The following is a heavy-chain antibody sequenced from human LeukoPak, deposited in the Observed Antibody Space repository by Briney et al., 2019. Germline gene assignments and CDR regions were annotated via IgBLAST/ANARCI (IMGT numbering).Heavy chain of an antibody. D-gene: IGHD1-26*01. CDR1: GYTTYY. V-gene: IGHV1-2*02. CDR3: ATSGFMWGFDS. Sequence: ASVKVSCKASGYTTYYMHWVRQAPGHGLEWMGWINPNSVGSGYAQMFQGRVTMTRDTSISTVYMELSRLTSDDTALYYCATSGFMWGFDSCGQGTLVTVSS. J-gene: IGHJ4*02. CDR2: INPNSVGS.